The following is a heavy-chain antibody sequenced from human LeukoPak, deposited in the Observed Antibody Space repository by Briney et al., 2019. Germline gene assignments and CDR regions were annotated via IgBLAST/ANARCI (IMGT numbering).Heavy chain of an antibody. J-gene: IGHJ4*02. CDR2: IFNGGST. D-gene: IGHD3-9*01. CDR3: AKGARYFDWLLGGFLDY. CDR1: GFAVSSNH. V-gene: IGHV3-53*01. Sequence: GGSLRLSCAASGFAVSSNHMNWVRQAPGKGLEWVSVIFNGGSTYYADSVKGRFTISRDNSKNTLYLQMNSLRAEDTAVYYCAKGARYFDWLLGGFLDYWGQGTLVTVSS.